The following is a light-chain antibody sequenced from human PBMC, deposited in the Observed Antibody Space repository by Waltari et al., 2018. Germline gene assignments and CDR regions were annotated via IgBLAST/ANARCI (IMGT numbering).Light chain of an antibody. Sequence: DIVMTQSPDSLAVSLGERASINCKSSQTVLYSDNNNYLGWYQQRPGQPPKLLISWASTRASGVPDRFSGSGSGTDFTLTINSLQAEDVAIYYCQQYYSTPVTFGQGTKLEIK. CDR3: QQYYSTPVT. CDR2: WAS. V-gene: IGKV4-1*01. CDR1: QTVLYSDNNNY. J-gene: IGKJ2*01.